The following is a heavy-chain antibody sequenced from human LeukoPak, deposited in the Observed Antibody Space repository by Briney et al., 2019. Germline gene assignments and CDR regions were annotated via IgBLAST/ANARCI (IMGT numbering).Heavy chain of an antibody. CDR1: GYTFTSYD. D-gene: IGHD2-15*01. Sequence: ASVKVSCKASGYTFTSYDINWVRQATGQGLEWMGWMNPNSGNTGYAQKFQGRVTMTRNTSISTAYMELSSLRSEDTAVYYCAREESIRGGNYFDYWGQGTLVTVSS. V-gene: IGHV1-8*01. CDR3: AREESIRGGNYFDY. J-gene: IGHJ4*02. CDR2: MNPNSGNT.